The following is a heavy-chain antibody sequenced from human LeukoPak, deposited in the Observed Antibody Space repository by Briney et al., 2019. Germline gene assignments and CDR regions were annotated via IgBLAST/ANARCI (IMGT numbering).Heavy chain of an antibody. CDR2: ISAYNGNT. Sequence: ASVNVSCKASGYTFTSYGISWVRQAPGQGREWVGWISAYNGNTNYAQKLQGRVTMTTDTSTSTAYMELWSLRSDDTAVYFCARVFHDSSGYYPYYFDYWGQGTLCPVSS. V-gene: IGHV1-18*01. CDR3: ARVFHDSSGYYPYYFDY. CDR1: GYTFTSYG. D-gene: IGHD3-22*01. J-gene: IGHJ4*02.